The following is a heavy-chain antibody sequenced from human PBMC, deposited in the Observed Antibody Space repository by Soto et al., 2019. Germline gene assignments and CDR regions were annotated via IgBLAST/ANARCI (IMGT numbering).Heavy chain of an antibody. J-gene: IGHJ4*02. Sequence: QPQLHESGPGLVKPSETLSLTCGVPVGSIISNDYYWNWARRPPGEGLEWIGTIHYDGSTFYKSSLRTRVTMSVDTSKSQFSLRLTSVTAADAAVYYCARRIRHYDFLDFWGRGTLVTVSS. V-gene: IGHV4-39*01. CDR3: ARRIRHYDFLDF. CDR2: IHYDGST. CDR1: VGSIISNDYY. D-gene: IGHD3-3*01.